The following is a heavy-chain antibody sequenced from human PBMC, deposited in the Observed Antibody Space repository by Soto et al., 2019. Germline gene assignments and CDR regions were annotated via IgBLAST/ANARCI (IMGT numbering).Heavy chain of an antibody. CDR1: AYLSTGNG. D-gene: IGHD3-10*01. CDR2: ISTYNGNT. J-gene: IGHJ4*02. CDR3: AREMVRGVGSDY. V-gene: IGHV1-18*01. Sequence: QVQLVKAGAEVKNSGASVKVSCKVSAYLSTGNGISWVRQAAGQGLEWMGWISTYNGNTKYAQKLQGRVTMTTDTSTSTAYMELRSLRSDDTAVFYCAREMVRGVGSDYWGQGTLVTVSS.